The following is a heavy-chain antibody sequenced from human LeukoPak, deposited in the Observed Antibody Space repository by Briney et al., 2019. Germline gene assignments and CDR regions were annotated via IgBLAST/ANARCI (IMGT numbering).Heavy chain of an antibody. Sequence: GGSLRLSCAASGFTFSSHGMHWVRQAPGKGLEWVAVIWYDGSKTYYADSAKGRFTVSRDNSKNTLYLQMNSLRAEDTAVYYCARITGNYYGIDYWGQGTLVTVSS. J-gene: IGHJ4*02. CDR2: IWYDGSKT. CDR3: ARITGNYYGIDY. CDR1: GFTFSSHG. D-gene: IGHD1-26*01. V-gene: IGHV3-33*01.